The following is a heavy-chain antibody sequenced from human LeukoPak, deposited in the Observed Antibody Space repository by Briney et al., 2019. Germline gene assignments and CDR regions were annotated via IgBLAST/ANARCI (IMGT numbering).Heavy chain of an antibody. V-gene: IGHV4-39*01. D-gene: IGHD3-10*01. CDR1: GGSISSSSYY. J-gene: IGHJ4*02. CDR3: ARHAETLLWFGELYYFDY. CDR2: IYYSGST. Sequence: PSETLSLTCTVSGGSISSSSYYWGWIRQPPGKGLEWIGSIYYSGSTYYNPSLKSRVTISADTSKNQFSLKLSSVTAADTAVYYCARHAETLLWFGELYYFDYWGQGTLVTVSS.